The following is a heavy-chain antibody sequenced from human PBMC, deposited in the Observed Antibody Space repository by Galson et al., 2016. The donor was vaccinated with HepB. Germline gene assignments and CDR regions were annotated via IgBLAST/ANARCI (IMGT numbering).Heavy chain of an antibody. Sequence: SLRLSCAPSGLTFINVWMNWVRQAPGKGLEWVGRIKSQREGGTTIYSSPVKGRFNISRDDSKSILYLHMSNPKIEDTAIYYCTTSGYYYGMGVWGQGTTVTVSS. J-gene: IGHJ6*02. CDR2: IKSQREGGTT. V-gene: IGHV3-15*05. CDR3: TTSGYYYGMGV. D-gene: IGHD6-25*01. CDR1: GLTFINVW.